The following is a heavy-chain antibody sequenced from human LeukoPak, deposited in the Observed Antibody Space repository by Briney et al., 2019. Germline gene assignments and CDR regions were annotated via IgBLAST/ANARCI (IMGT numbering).Heavy chain of an antibody. CDR3: VRAYSRGYSDDFDY. D-gene: IGHD3-22*01. CDR1: GFTFSDYY. CDR2: IDGSSRCL. Sequence: PGGSLRLSCAASGFTFSDYYMSWMRQAPGKGLEWVSYIDGSSRCLYYADSVKGRFTISRDNAENSLFLQMNSLRGEDTAVYYCVRAYSRGYSDDFDYWGQGTLVTVSS. J-gene: IGHJ4*02. V-gene: IGHV3-11*01.